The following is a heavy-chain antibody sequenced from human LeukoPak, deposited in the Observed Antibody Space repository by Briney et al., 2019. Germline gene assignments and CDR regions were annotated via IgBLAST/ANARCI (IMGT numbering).Heavy chain of an antibody. D-gene: IGHD4-17*01. V-gene: IGHV1-18*01. J-gene: IGHJ4*02. CDR2: ISASNGNT. CDR3: ARDWDDYGDYAMGPWDY. Sequence: GPSVKVSCKASGYTFTSYGDSWLRQHPGQGLEWMGWISASNGNTNYAQKLQGRVTMTTDTSTSTAYMELRSLRSDDTAVYYCARDWDDYGDYAMGPWDYWGQGTLVTVSS. CDR1: GYTFTSYG.